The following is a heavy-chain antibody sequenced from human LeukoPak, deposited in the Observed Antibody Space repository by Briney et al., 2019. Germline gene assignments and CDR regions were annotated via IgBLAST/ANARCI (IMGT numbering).Heavy chain of an antibody. D-gene: IGHD6-6*01. Sequence: GGSLRLSCAASGFTFSSYWMHWVRQAPGKGLVWVSRINSDGNNTNYADSVKGRFTISRDNAKNTLYLQMNSLRAEDTAVYYCVRALSSTSSRSLDYWGQGTLVTVSS. CDR1: GFTFSSYW. CDR3: VRALSSTSSRSLDY. CDR2: INSDGNNT. J-gene: IGHJ4*02. V-gene: IGHV3-74*01.